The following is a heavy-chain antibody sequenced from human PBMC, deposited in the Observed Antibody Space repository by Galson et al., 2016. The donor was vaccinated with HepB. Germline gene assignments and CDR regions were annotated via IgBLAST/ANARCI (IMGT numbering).Heavy chain of an antibody. CDR1: GFTFNIYT. CDR3: VRDYNYAFDI. D-gene: IGHD5-24*01. V-gene: IGHV3-48*02. J-gene: IGHJ3*02. Sequence: SLRLSCAASGFTFNIYTMNWVRQAPGKGLEWVSYIRDSTTMYHADSVKGRFTISRDDAKNSLYLQMNSLSDDDTALYYCVRDYNYAFDIWGQGTMVTVSS. CDR2: IRDSTTM.